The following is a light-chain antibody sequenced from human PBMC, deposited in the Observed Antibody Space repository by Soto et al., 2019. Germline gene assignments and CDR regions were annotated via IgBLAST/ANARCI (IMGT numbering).Light chain of an antibody. CDR1: RSNIGAGYD. Sequence: QSVLTQPPSVSGAPGQRVTISCTGSRSNIGAGYDVHWYQQLPGTAPKLLIYGNTNRPSGVPDRFSGSKSGTSASLAITGLQAEDEADYYCQSYDTSLRASLFGGGTKLTVL. V-gene: IGLV1-40*01. CDR2: GNT. J-gene: IGLJ2*01. CDR3: QSYDTSLRASL.